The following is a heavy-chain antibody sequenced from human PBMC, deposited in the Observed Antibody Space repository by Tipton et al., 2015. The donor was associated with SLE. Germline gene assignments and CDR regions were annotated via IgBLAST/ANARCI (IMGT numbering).Heavy chain of an antibody. CDR2: TYYRSKWYN. Sequence: LRLSCAISGDSVSNNSAAWNWIRQSPSRGLEWLGRTYYRSKWYNDYPVSVKSRITINADTSKNHFSLQLNSVTPGDTAVYYCAREVGYNSIFDYWGQGTLVTVSS. D-gene: IGHD6-19*01. J-gene: IGHJ4*02. CDR3: AREVGYNSIFDY. CDR1: GDSVSNNSAA. V-gene: IGHV6-1*01.